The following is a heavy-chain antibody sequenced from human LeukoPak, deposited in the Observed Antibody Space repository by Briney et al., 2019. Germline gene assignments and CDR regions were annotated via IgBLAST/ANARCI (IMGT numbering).Heavy chain of an antibody. V-gene: IGHV4-30-2*01. Sequence: SQTLSLTCAVSGGSISSGGYSWGWVRQPPGRGLEWIGYIYHSGSTYYNPSLKSRVTISVDRSKNQFPLKLSSVTAADTAVYYCARGRFGEPIDYWGQGTLVTVSS. D-gene: IGHD3-10*01. CDR2: IYHSGST. CDR1: GGSISSGGYS. CDR3: ARGRFGEPIDY. J-gene: IGHJ4*02.